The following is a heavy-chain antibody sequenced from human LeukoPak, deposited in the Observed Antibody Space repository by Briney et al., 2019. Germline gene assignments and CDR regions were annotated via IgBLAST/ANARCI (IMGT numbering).Heavy chain of an antibody. J-gene: IGHJ4*02. CDR3: ARDRYSSS. V-gene: IGHV3-7*01. CDR2: IKQDGSEK. CDR1: GFTLSDYY. D-gene: IGHD6-13*01. Sequence: PGGSLRLSCAASGFTLSDYYMNWIRQAPGKGLEWVANIKQDGSEKNSVDSVKGRLTISRDNAKNSLYLQMNSLRVEDTAVYYCARDRYSSSWGQGTLVTVSS.